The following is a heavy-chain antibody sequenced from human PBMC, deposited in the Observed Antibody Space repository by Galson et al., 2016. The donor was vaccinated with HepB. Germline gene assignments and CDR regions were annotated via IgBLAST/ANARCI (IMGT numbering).Heavy chain of an antibody. CDR3: AREGNYYDSNNYVYHYYFYMDV. CDR1: GGSIGSWY. D-gene: IGHD3-22*01. J-gene: IGHJ6*03. V-gene: IGHV4-4*07. CDR2: IYSSGST. Sequence: SETLSLTCTVSGGSIGSWYWSWIRQPAGKGLGWIGHIYSSGSTTYNPSLKSRVTMSVDTSKNHFSLRLSSVTAADAAVYYCAREGNYYDSNNYVYHYYFYMDVWGKGTTVTVSS.